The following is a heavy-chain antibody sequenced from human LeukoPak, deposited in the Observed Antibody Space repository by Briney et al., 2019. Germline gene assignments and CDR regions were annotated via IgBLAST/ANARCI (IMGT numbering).Heavy chain of an antibody. CDR3: ARDWAGYSSGWYGNWFDP. V-gene: IGHV4-59*01. CDR2: IHYTGST. D-gene: IGHD6-19*01. Sequence: SGTLSLTCTVSGASISNYYCSWIRQPPGKGLEWIGYIHYTGSTNYNPSLKSRVTISVDTSKNQFSLKLRSVTAADTAVYYCARDWAGYSSGWYGNWFDPWGQGTLVTVSP. CDR1: GASISNYY. J-gene: IGHJ5*02.